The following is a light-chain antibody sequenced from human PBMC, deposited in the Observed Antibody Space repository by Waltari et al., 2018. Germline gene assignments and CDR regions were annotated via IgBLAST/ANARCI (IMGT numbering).Light chain of an antibody. Sequence: HSALTQPRSVSGSPGQSVTISCTGTISDAGGYDFVSLYQQHPGKAPKVMISDVNKRPAGDPDRFSGSMSGNTSSLTISGLQAEYEADYSGCAYAGCASRVLGGGTQVTVL. J-gene: IGLJ3*02. V-gene: IGLV2-11*01. CDR3: CAYAGCASRV. CDR1: ISDAGGYDF. CDR2: DVN.